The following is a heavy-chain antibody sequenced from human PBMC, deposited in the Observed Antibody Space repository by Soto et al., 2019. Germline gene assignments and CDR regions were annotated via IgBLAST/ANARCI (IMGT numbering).Heavy chain of an antibody. CDR2: IYYSGST. CDR1: GGSISSSSYY. CDR3: ARQYYDFWSGYRGSSYYYGMDV. V-gene: IGHV4-39*01. D-gene: IGHD3-3*01. Sequence: SETLSLTCTVSGGSISSSSYYWGWIRQPPGKGLEWIGSIYYSGSTYYNPSLKSRVTISVDMSKNQFSLKLSSVTAADTAVYYCARQYYDFWSGYRGSSYYYGMDVWGQGTTVTVS. J-gene: IGHJ6*02.